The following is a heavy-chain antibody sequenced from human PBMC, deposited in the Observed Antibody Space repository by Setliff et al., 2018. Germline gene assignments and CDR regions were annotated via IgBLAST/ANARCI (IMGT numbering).Heavy chain of an antibody. CDR1: GYSISSGYY. V-gene: IGHV4-38-2*02. J-gene: IGHJ5*02. Sequence: KSSETLSLTCAVSGYSISSGYYWGWIRQPPGKGLEWIGSIYHSGSTYYNPSLKSRVTISVDTSKNQFSLKLSSVTAADTAVYYCAREWVVHPKYNWFDPWGQGTLVTVSS. CDR2: IYHSGST. D-gene: IGHD2-15*01. CDR3: AREWVVHPKYNWFDP.